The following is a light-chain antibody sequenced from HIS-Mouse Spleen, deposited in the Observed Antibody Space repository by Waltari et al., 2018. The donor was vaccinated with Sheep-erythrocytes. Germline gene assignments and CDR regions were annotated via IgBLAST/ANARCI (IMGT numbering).Light chain of an antibody. CDR3: CSYAGSYNHV. Sequence: QSALTQPRSLSGSPGHSVTISCTGTSSDVGGYNYFSWYQQYPGKAPKRMIYDVSKRPSGVPDRFSGSKSGNTASLTISGLQAEDEADYYCCSYAGSYNHVFATGTKVTVL. V-gene: IGLV2-11*01. J-gene: IGLJ1*01. CDR2: DVS. CDR1: SSDVGGYNY.